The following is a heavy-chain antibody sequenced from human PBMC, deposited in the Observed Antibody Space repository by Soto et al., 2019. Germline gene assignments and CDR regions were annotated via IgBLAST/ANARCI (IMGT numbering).Heavy chain of an antibody. Sequence: GGSLRLSCAASGFTFSDYAMHWVRQAPGKGLEWVSGLSDSGGSIYYADSVKGRFTISRDNSMNTLYLQMNTLRAEDTAIYYCAKVSSSWYAGFFDLWGQGTLVTVSS. J-gene: IGHJ4*02. CDR2: LSDSGGSI. V-gene: IGHV3-23*01. CDR1: GFTFSDYA. D-gene: IGHD6-13*01. CDR3: AKVSSSWYAGFFDL.